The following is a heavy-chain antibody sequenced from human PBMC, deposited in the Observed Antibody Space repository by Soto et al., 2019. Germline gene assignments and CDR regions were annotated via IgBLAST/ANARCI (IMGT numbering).Heavy chain of an antibody. Sequence: GSLRLSCAASGFTFSSYGMHWVRQAPGKGLEWVAVISYDGSNKYYADSVKGRFTISRDNSKNTLYLQMNSLRAEDTAVYYCACTAPDEDILTPPFDYWGQGTLVTVSS. CDR2: ISYDGSNK. CDR3: ACTAPDEDILTPPFDY. CDR1: GFTFSSYG. V-gene: IGHV3-30*03. J-gene: IGHJ4*02. D-gene: IGHD3-9*01.